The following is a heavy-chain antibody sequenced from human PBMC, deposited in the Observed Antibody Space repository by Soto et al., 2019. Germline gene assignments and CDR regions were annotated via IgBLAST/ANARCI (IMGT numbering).Heavy chain of an antibody. CDR3: ARSLYARYYDSLTGGYYYYYGIAV. D-gene: IGHD3-9*01. J-gene: IGHJ6*04. CDR1: GYSFTSYW. CDR2: IYPGDSDT. V-gene: IGHV5-51*01. Sequence: PGESLKISCKGSGYSFTSYWVGWVRQMPGKGLEWMGIIYPGDSDTRYSPSFQCQVTISADKSISTAYLQWSSLKASDTAMYYCARSLYARYYDSLTGGYYYYYGIAVWGKGTTVT.